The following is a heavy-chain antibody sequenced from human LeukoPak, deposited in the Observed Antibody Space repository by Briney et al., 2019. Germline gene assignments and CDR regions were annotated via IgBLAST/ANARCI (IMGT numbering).Heavy chain of an antibody. V-gene: IGHV1-18*01. Sequence: ASVKVSCKASGYTFTSYGISWVRQAPGQGLEWMGWISAYNGNTNYAQKLQGRVTMTTDTSTSTAYMELRSLRSDDTAVYYCATRDSGWYGYTTLEYCFDYWGQGTLVTVSS. CDR2: ISAYNGNT. D-gene: IGHD6-19*01. CDR3: ATRDSGWYGYTTLEYCFDY. CDR1: GYTFTSYG. J-gene: IGHJ4*02.